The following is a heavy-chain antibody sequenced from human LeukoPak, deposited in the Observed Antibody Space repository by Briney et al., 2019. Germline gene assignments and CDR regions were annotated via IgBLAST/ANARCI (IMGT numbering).Heavy chain of an antibody. D-gene: IGHD1-26*01. CDR1: GFTFSSYS. J-gene: IGHJ4*02. CDR2: ISSSSSYI. Sequence: PGGSLRLSCAASGFTFSSYSMNWVRQAPGKGLEWVSSISSSSSYIYYADSVKGRFTISRDNTKNSLYLQMNSLRAEDTAVYYCAAGDSGVYDYWGQGTLVTVSS. CDR3: AAGDSGVYDY. V-gene: IGHV3-21*01.